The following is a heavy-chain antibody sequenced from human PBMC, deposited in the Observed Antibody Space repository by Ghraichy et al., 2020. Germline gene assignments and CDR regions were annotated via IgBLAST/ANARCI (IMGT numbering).Heavy chain of an antibody. Sequence: GSLRLSCVTSGFTLSSNYMAWVRQAPGKGLEWVSIIYSGGTTYYTDSVRGRFTISRDNSKSTIYLQMKSLRPEDTAVYYCARDASYFFDTWGQGTAVSVSS. CDR3: ARDASYFFDT. CDR2: IYSGGTT. V-gene: IGHV3-66*01. CDR1: GFTLSSNY. J-gene: IGHJ4*02. D-gene: IGHD6-6*01.